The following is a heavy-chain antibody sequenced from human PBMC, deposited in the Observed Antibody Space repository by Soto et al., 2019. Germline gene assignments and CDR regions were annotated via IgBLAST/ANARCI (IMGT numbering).Heavy chain of an antibody. Sequence: GESLKISCAASGFTFSSYAMSWVRQAPGKGLEWVSAISGSGGSTYYGDSVKGRFTISRDNSKNTLYLQMNSLKAEDTDVYYCANDSGAKLGYGSRGSLNWFDPWGQGTLVTVSS. CDR1: GFTFSSYA. CDR2: ISGSGGST. J-gene: IGHJ5*02. D-gene: IGHD3-10*01. V-gene: IGHV3-23*01. CDR3: ANDSGAKLGYGSRGSLNWFDP.